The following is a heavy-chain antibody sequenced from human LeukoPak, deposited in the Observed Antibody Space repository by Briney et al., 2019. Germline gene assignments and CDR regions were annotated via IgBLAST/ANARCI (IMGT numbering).Heavy chain of an antibody. CDR2: ISSSSSYI. Sequence: PGGFLRLSCAASGFTFSSYSMNWVRQAPGKGLEWVSSISSSSSYIYYADSVKGRFTISRDNAKNSLYLQMNSLRAEDTAVYYCARVLGREWELRLDYWGQGTLVTVSS. J-gene: IGHJ4*02. V-gene: IGHV3-21*01. D-gene: IGHD1-26*01. CDR3: ARVLGREWELRLDY. CDR1: GFTFSSYS.